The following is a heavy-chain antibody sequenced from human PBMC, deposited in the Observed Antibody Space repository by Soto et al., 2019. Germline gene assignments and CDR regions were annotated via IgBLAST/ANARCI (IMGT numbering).Heavy chain of an antibody. CDR3: ARTSRGYSYGPDY. Sequence: SETLSLTCTVSGGSISSYYWSWIRQPPGKGLEWIGYIYYSGSTNYNPSLKRRVTITVDTSKNQFSLILSSVTAADTAVYYCARTSRGYSYGPDYWGQGTLCTVSS. V-gene: IGHV4-59*01. CDR1: GGSISSYY. J-gene: IGHJ4*02. CDR2: IYYSGST. D-gene: IGHD5-18*01.